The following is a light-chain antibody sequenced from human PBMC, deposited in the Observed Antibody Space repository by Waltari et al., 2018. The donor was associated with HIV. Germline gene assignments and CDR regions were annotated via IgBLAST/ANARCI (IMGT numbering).Light chain of an antibody. CDR1: SVGNPA. J-gene: IGLJ2*01. V-gene: IGLV3-1*01. CDR3: QAWDKNDVV. CDR2: QGD. Sequence: SFELTQPPSVSVSPGETASIPCTVDSVGNPAVFGYFQMSGQSPMLVIYQGDKRPSGIAGRFSAAKSGRTATLTISGTQAMDEGDYYCQAWDKNDVVFGGGTKLTVL.